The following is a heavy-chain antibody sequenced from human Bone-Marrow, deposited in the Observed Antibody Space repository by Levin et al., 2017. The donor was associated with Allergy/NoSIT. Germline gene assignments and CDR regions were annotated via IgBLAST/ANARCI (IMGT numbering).Heavy chain of an antibody. CDR1: GFTFRSYS. Sequence: GGSLRLSCAASGFTFRSYSMNWVRQAPGKGLEWVSTISSTSTYIYYAESMKGRFTISRDNAKNSVYQQMSSLRAEDTAVYYCSRDLSFGNPQGFDCWGQGTLVTVSS. CDR2: ISSTSTYI. V-gene: IGHV3-21*01. CDR3: SRDLSFGNPQGFDC. J-gene: IGHJ4*02. D-gene: IGHD1-14*01.